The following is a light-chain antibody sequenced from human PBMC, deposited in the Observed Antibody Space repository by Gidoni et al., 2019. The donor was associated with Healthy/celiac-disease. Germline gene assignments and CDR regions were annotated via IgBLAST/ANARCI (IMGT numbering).Light chain of an antibody. CDR1: SSDVGSYNL. CDR2: EVS. Sequence: SALTQPASVSGSPGQSITISCTGTSSDVGSYNLVSWYQPHPGKAPKLMIYEVSKRPSGVSNRFSGSKSGNTASLTISGLQAEDEADYYCCSYAGSSTSYVVFGGGTKLTVL. CDR3: CSYAGSSTSYVV. V-gene: IGLV2-23*02. J-gene: IGLJ2*01.